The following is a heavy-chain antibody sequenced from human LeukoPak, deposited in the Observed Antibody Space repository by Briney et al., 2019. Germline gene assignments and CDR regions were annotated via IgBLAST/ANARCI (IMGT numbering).Heavy chain of an antibody. V-gene: IGHV3-53*05. D-gene: IGHD6-6*01. CDR1: GFTVSSNY. CDR3: AKGRGAARPHYYFDY. CDR2: IYSGGST. J-gene: IGHJ4*02. Sequence: GGPLRLSCAASGFTVSSNYMSWVRQAPGKGLEWVSVIYSGGSTYYADSVKGRFTISRDNSKNTLYLQMNSLRAEDTAVYYCAKGRGAARPHYYFDYWGQGTLVTVSS.